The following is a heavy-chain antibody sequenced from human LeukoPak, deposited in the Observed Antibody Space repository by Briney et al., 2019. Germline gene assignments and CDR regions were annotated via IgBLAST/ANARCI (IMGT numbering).Heavy chain of an antibody. CDR1: GGSFSGCY. V-gene: IGHV4-34*01. Sequence: SETLSLTCAVYGGSFSGCYWSWIRQPPGKGLEWIGEINHSGSTNYNPSLKSRVTISVDTSKNQFSLKPSSVTAADTAVYYCARGFTLRDIVVVPAAISLVNYFDYWGQGTLVTVSS. CDR3: ARGFTLRDIVVVPAAISLVNYFDY. J-gene: IGHJ4*02. D-gene: IGHD2-2*01. CDR2: INHSGST.